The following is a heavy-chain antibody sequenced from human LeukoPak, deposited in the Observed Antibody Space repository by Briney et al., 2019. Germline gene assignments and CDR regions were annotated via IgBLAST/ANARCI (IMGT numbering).Heavy chain of an antibody. J-gene: IGHJ4*02. V-gene: IGHV4-30-4*01. CDR3: ARTGVVVVPAAIVELDY. D-gene: IGHD2-2*01. CDR1: GDSISSGDYY. Sequence: SQTLSLTCTVSGDSISSGDYYWSWIRQTPGKGLEWIGYIYYSGSTYYNPSLKSRVTISVDTSKNQFSLKLSSVTAADTAVYYCARTGVVVVPAAIVELDYWGQGTLVTVSS. CDR2: IYYSGST.